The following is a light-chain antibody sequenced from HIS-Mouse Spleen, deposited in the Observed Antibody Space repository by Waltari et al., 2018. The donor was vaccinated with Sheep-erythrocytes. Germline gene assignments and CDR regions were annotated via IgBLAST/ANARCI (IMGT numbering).Light chain of an antibody. CDR2: DVS. Sequence: QSALTQPRSVSGSPGRSVTLSFPATSSDVGGYNYFPWYQQHPGKAPKIMIYDVSKRPSGVPDRFSGSKSGNTASLTISGLQAEDEADYYCCSYAGSYTWVFGGGTKLTVL. J-gene: IGLJ3*02. CDR1: SSDVGGYNY. CDR3: CSYAGSYTWV. V-gene: IGLV2-11*01.